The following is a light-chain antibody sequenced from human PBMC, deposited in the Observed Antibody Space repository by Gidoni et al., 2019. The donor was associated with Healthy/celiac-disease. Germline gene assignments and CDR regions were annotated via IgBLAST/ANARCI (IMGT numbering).Light chain of an antibody. V-gene: IGKV4-1*01. Sequence: DIVMTQSPDSLAVSLGERATINCKSSQSVLYSSNNKNHLAWYQQKPGQPPKRLIYWASTRESGVPDRFSGSGSGTDFTLTISSLQAEDVAVYYCQQYYSTPWTFXQXTKVEIK. CDR2: WAS. J-gene: IGKJ1*01. CDR3: QQYYSTPWT. CDR1: QSVLYSSNNKNH.